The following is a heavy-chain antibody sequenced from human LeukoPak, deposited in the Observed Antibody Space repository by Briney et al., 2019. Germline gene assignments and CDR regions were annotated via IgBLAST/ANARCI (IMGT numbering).Heavy chain of an antibody. D-gene: IGHD3-22*01. CDR1: GGSISSGDYY. CDR3: ASSNYYDSSGYYERINWFDP. V-gene: IGHV4-30-4*08. CDR2: IYYSGST. Sequence: PSQTLSLTCTVSGGSISSGDYYWSWIRQPPGKGLEWIGYIYYSGSTYYNPSLKSRVTISVGTSKNQFSLKLSSVTAADTAVYYCASSNYYDSSGYYERINWFDPWGQGTLVTVSS. J-gene: IGHJ5*02.